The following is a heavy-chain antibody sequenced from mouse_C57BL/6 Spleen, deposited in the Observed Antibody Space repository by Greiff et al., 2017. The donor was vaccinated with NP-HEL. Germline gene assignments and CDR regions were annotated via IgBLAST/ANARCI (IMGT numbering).Heavy chain of an antibody. J-gene: IGHJ4*01. Sequence: QVQLQQSGAELAKPGASVKLSCKASGYTFTSYWMHWVKQRPGQGLEWIGYINPSSGYTKYNQKFKDKATLTADKSSSTAYMQLSSLTYEDSAVYYCERGTLLLRYQLEGYAMDYWGQGTSVTVSS. CDR3: ERGTLLLRYQLEGYAMDY. V-gene: IGHV1-7*01. D-gene: IGHD1-1*01. CDR2: INPSSGYT. CDR1: GYTFTSYW.